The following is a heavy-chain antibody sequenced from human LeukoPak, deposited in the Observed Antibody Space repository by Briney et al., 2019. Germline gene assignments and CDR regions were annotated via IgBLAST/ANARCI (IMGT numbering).Heavy chain of an antibody. V-gene: IGHV4-59*12. J-gene: IGHJ4*02. CDR1: GGSISSYY. D-gene: IGHD2-2*01. CDR3: ARGLYCSSTSCRPGDY. CDR2: IYYSGST. Sequence: SETLSLTCTVSGGSISSYYWSWIRQPPGKGLEWIGYIYYSGSTNYNPSLKSRVTISVDTSKNQFSLKLSSVTAADTAVYYCARGLYCSSTSCRPGDYWGQGTLVTVSS.